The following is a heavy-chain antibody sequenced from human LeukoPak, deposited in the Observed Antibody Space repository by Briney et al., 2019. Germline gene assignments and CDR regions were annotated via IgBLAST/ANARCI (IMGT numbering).Heavy chain of an antibody. J-gene: IGHJ4*02. D-gene: IGHD3-22*01. CDR3: ARELGIYYDSSGCDY. Sequence: PGGSLRLSCAASGFTFSSYSMNWVRQAPGKGLEWVSYISSSSSTIYYADSVKGRFTISRDNAKNPLYLQMNSLRAEDTAVYYCARELGIYYDSSGCDYWGQGTLVTVSS. CDR2: ISSSSSTI. V-gene: IGHV3-48*01. CDR1: GFTFSSYS.